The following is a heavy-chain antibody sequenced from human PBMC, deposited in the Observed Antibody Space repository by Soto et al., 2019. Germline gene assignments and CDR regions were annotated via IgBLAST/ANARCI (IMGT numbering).Heavy chain of an antibody. CDR2: ISYDGSNK. CDR1: GFTFSSYG. J-gene: IGHJ6*02. Sequence: SLRLSCAASGFTFSSYGMHWVRQAPGKGLEWVAVISYDGSNKYYADSVKGRFTISRDNSKNTLYLQMNSLRAEDTAVYYCASTVEYYDFWSGAGYGMDVWGQGTTVTVSS. CDR3: ASTVEYYDFWSGAGYGMDV. V-gene: IGHV3-30*03. D-gene: IGHD3-3*01.